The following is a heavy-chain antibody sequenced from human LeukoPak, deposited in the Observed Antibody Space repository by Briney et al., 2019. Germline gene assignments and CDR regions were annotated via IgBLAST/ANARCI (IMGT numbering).Heavy chain of an antibody. V-gene: IGHV4-34*01. CDR3: ARGRAVAGTFDY. J-gene: IGHJ4*02. CDR1: GGSFSGYY. D-gene: IGHD6-19*01. CDR2: INDSGST. Sequence: SETLSLTCAVYGGSFSGYYWSWIRQPPGKGLEWIGEINDSGSTNYNPSLKSRVTISVDTSKNQFSLKLSSVTAADTAVYYCARGRAVAGTFDYWGQGTLVTVSS.